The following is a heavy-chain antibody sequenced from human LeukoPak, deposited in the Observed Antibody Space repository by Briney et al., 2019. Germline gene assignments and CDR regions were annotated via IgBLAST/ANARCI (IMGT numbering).Heavy chain of an antibody. D-gene: IGHD3-10*01. CDR1: AGSIGSDALY. J-gene: IGHJ4*02. V-gene: IGHV4-39*01. CDR3: VAEEYGTGSYYKSSV. Sequence: PSETLSLTCIVSAGSIGSDALYWGWIRQSPGKGLEWIGSVHYTRSYSGTTYYNPSLESRVTVSTDRSKNLCSPKLTSVTAADTAVYYCVAEEYGTGSYYKSSVWGKGTLVTVSS. CDR2: VHYTRSYSGTT.